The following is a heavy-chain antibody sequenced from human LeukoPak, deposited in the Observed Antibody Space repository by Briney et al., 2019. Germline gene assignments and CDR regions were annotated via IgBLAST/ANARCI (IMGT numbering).Heavy chain of an antibody. CDR1: GFTLDDYT. V-gene: IGHV3-43*01. CDR3: AKDKDQGAFDY. J-gene: IGHJ4*02. D-gene: IGHD2-15*01. CDR2: ISWDGGST. Sequence: GGSLRLSCAASGFTLDDYTMHWVRHAPGKGLEWVSLISWDGGSTYYADSVKGRFTISRDNSKNSLYLQMNSLRTEDTALYYCAKDKDQGAFDYWGQGTLVTVSS.